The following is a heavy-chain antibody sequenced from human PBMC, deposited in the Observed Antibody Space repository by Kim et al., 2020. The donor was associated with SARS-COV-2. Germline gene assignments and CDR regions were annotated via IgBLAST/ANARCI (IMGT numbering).Heavy chain of an antibody. CDR3: ARLPVPPLKYDYVWGSYRYSYYYYYGMDV. CDR2: INHSGST. CDR1: GGSFSGYY. D-gene: IGHD3-16*02. J-gene: IGHJ6*02. Sequence: SETLSLTCAVYGGSFSGYYWSWIRQPPGKGLEWIGEINHSGSTNYNPSLKSRVTISVDTSKNQFSLKLSSVTAADTAVYYCARLPVPPLKYDYVWGSYRYSYYYYYGMDVWGQGTTVTVSS. V-gene: IGHV4-34*01.